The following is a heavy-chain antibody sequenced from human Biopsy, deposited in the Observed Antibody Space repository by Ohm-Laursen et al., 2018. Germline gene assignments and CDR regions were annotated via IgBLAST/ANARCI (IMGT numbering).Heavy chain of an antibody. V-gene: IGHV4-59*01. J-gene: IGHJ2*01. D-gene: IGHD3-22*01. CDR2: VYYTGST. CDR3: ARDRGYYSDRTVPGYFDL. CDR1: GDSINSYY. Sequence: PSETLSLTCAVSGDSINSYYWSWIRQPPGKGLEWIGYVYYTGSTDYNPSLQSRVTISVDTSKNHFSLRLRSVTPADTAIYYCARDRGYYSDRTVPGYFDLWGRGTLVTVSS.